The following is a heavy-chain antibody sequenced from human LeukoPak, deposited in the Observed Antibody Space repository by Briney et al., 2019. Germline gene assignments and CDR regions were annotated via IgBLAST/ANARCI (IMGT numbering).Heavy chain of an antibody. D-gene: IGHD5-12*01. CDR3: AHVPSGYDYDSWFDP. J-gene: IGHJ5*02. V-gene: IGHV2-5*01. CDR1: GFSLSTSGVG. CDR2: IYWNDDK. Sequence: SGPTLVKPTQTLTLTCTFSGFSLSTSGVGVGWIRQPPGKALEWLALIYWNDDKRYSPSLKSRLTITKDTSKNQVVLTMTNMDPVDTATYYYAHVPSGYDYDSWFDPWGQGTLVTVSS.